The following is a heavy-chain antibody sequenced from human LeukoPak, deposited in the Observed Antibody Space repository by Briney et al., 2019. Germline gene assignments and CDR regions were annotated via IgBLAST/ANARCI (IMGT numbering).Heavy chain of an antibody. CDR2: IIPIFGTA. J-gene: IGHJ1*01. CDR3: ASPEAAAAHGGPAEYFQH. Sequence: ASVKVPCKASGGTFSSYAISWVRQAPGQGLEWMGGIIPIFGTANYAQKFQGRVTITADESTSTAYMELSSLRSEDTAVYYCASPEAAAAHGGPAEYFQHWGQGTLVTVSS. V-gene: IGHV1-69*13. D-gene: IGHD6-13*01. CDR1: GGTFSSYA.